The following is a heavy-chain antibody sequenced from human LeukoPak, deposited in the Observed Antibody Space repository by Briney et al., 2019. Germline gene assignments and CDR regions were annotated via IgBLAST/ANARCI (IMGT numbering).Heavy chain of an antibody. CDR2: IYYSGST. CDR1: GGSISSGGYS. V-gene: IGHV4-61*08. J-gene: IGHJ3*02. Sequence: SETLSLTCAVSGGSISSGGYSWSWIRQPPGKGLEWIGYIYYSGSTNYNPSLKSRVTISVDTSENQFSLKLSSVTAADTAVYYCARARYYLDAFDIWGQGTMVTVSS. CDR3: ARARYYLDAFDI. D-gene: IGHD3-10*01.